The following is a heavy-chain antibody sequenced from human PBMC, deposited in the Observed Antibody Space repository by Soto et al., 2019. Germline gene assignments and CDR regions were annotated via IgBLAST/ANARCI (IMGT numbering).Heavy chain of an antibody. CDR2: IYYSGST. D-gene: IGHD6-13*01. V-gene: IGHV4-39*01. CDR1: GGSISSSSYY. Sequence: SETLSLTCTVSGGSISSSSYYWGWIRQPPGKGLEWIGSIYYSGSTYYNPSLKSRVTISVDTSKDQFSLKLSSVTAADTAVYYCARHIAAAERFFDYWGQGTLVTVSS. CDR3: ARHIAAAERFFDY. J-gene: IGHJ4*02.